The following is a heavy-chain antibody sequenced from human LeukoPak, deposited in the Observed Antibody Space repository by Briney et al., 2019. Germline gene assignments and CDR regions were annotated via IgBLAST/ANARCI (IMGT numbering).Heavy chain of an antibody. CDR3: ARSKYSSSWYRWFDP. D-gene: IGHD6-13*01. CDR1: GYTFTSYG. Sequence: GASVKVSCKASGYTFTSYGISWVRQAPGQGLEWMGWISAYNGNTNYAQKLQGRVTMTTDTSTSTAYMELGSLRSDDPAVYYCARSKYSSSWYRWFDPWGQGTLVTVSS. V-gene: IGHV1-18*01. CDR2: ISAYNGNT. J-gene: IGHJ5*02.